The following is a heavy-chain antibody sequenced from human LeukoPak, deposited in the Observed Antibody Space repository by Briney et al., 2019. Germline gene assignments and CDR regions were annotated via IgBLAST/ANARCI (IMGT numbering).Heavy chain of an antibody. V-gene: IGHV3-21*01. CDR2: ISSSSSYI. J-gene: IGHJ4*02. CDR1: GFTFSSYS. D-gene: IGHD2-2*01. CDR3: ARDLWPDIVVVPAAFDY. Sequence: GGSLRLSCAASGFTFSSYSMNWVRQAPGKGLEWVSSISSSSSYIYYADSVKGRFTISRDNVKNSLYLQINSLRAEDTAVYYCARDLWPDIVVVPAAFDYWGQGTLVTVSS.